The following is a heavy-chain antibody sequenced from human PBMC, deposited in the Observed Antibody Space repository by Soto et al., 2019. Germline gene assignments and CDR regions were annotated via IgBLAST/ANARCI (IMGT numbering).Heavy chain of an antibody. Sequence: EVQLVESGGGLVQPGESLRLSCAASGFTFSSYWMSWVRQAPGKGLEWVANINQDGSEKYYVDSVKGRFAISRDNAKNSLYLQMNSLRAEDTALYYCAKDNRAYGSGWSYGMDVWGQGTTVTVSS. V-gene: IGHV3-7*03. CDR1: GFTFSSYW. CDR2: INQDGSEK. D-gene: IGHD6-19*01. CDR3: AKDNRAYGSGWSYGMDV. J-gene: IGHJ6*02.